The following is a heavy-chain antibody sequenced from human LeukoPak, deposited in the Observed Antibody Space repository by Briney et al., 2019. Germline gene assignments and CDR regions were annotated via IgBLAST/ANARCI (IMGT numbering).Heavy chain of an antibody. V-gene: IGHV1-69*06. D-gene: IGHD3-9*01. CDR3: ARDSIGGYDILTGYVPAPNWFDP. CDR2: IIPIFGTA. J-gene: IGHJ5*02. Sequence: SVKVSCKASGGTFSSYAISWVRQAPGQGLEWMGGIIPIFGTANYAQKFQGRVTITADKSTSTAHMELSSLRSEDTAVYYCARDSIGGYDILTGYVPAPNWFDPWGQGTLVTVSS. CDR1: GGTFSSYA.